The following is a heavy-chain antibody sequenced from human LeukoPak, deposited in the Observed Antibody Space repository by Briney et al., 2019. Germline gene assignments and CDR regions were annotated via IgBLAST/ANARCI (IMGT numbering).Heavy chain of an antibody. CDR2: INWNGGST. CDR3: ARVAMSERMWDYFDY. CDR1: GFTFDDYG. Sequence: RTGGSLRLSCAASGFTFDDYGMSWVRQAPGKGREWDSCINWNGGSTGYADSVKGRFTISRDNAKNSLYLQMNSLRAEDTALYHCARVAMSERMWDYFDYWGQGTLVTVSS. D-gene: IGHD2-2*01. V-gene: IGHV3-20*01. J-gene: IGHJ4*02.